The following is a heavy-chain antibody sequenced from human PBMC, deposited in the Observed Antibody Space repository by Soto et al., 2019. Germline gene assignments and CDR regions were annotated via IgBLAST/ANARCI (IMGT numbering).Heavy chain of an antibody. D-gene: IGHD2-21*02. J-gene: IGHJ4*02. CDR1: GFTFSSYA. V-gene: IGHV3-23*01. Sequence: EVQLLESGGGLVQPGGSLRLSCAASGFTFSSYAMSWVRQAPGKGLEWVSAISGSGGSTYYADSVKGRFTISRDNSKNTLYRQMNSLRAEDTAVYYCAKQGQVVVTAMDSDYWGQGTLVTVSS. CDR3: AKQGQVVVTAMDSDY. CDR2: ISGSGGST.